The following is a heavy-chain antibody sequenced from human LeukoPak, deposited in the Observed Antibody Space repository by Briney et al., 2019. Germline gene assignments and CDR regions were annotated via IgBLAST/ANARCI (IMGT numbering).Heavy chain of an antibody. CDR1: GGSISSYY. Sequence: SETLSLTCTVSGGSISSYYWSWIRQPPGKRLEWIGYIYYSGSTNYNPSLKSRVTISVDTSKNQFSLKLSSVTAADTAVYYCARYTYYYDSSGFRFAFDIWGQGTMVTVSS. D-gene: IGHD3-22*01. CDR3: ARYTYYYDSSGFRFAFDI. J-gene: IGHJ3*02. CDR2: IYYSGST. V-gene: IGHV4-59*01.